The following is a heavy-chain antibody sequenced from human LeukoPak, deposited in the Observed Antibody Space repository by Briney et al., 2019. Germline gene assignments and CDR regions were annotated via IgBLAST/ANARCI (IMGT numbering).Heavy chain of an antibody. CDR3: ARARSWGELDY. J-gene: IGHJ4*02. CDR2: IKHSGST. V-gene: IGHV4-34*01. Sequence: SETLSLTCAVYGGSFSGYYWSWIRQPPGKGLEWIGEIKHSGSTNYNPSLKSRVNISVDTSKKQLSLKLSSVTAADTAVYYCARARSWGELDYWGQGTLVTVSS. CDR1: GGSFSGYY. D-gene: IGHD6-13*01.